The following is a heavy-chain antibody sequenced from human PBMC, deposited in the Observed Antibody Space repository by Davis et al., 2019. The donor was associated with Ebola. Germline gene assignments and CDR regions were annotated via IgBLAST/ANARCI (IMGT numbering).Heavy chain of an antibody. Sequence: ASVKVSCKASGYTFTGYYMHWVRQAPGQGLEWMGRINPSGGSTSYAQKFQGRVTMTRDTSTSTVYMELSSLRSEDTAVYYCATRGVGGGYFDYWGQGTLVTVSS. CDR1: GYTFTGYY. CDR2: INPSGGST. V-gene: IGHV1-46*01. CDR3: ATRGVGGGYFDY. J-gene: IGHJ4*02. D-gene: IGHD3-10*01.